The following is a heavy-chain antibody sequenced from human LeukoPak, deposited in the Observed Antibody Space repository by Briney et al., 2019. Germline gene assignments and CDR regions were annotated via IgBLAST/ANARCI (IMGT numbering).Heavy chain of an antibody. D-gene: IGHD6-6*01. J-gene: IGHJ4*02. Sequence: SETLSLTCTVSGGSISSYYWSWIRQPPGKGLEWIGYIYYSGSTNYNPSLKSRVTISVDTSKNQFSLKLSSVTAADTAVYYCARAPQYSSPFDYWGQGTLVTVPS. CDR2: IYYSGST. V-gene: IGHV4-59*01. CDR3: ARAPQYSSPFDY. CDR1: GGSISSYY.